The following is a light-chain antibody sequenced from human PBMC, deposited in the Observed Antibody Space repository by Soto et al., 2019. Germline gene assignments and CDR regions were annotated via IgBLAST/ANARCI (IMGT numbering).Light chain of an antibody. V-gene: IGKV3-15*01. Sequence: EIVMTQSPATLSVSPGERATLSFRASQSVSSNLAWYQQKPGQAPRLLIYGASTRAHGIPARFSGSGSGTEFTLTISSLQSEDFAVYYCQQYNNWPPYTFGQGTKLEIK. J-gene: IGKJ2*01. CDR2: GAS. CDR3: QQYNNWPPYT. CDR1: QSVSSN.